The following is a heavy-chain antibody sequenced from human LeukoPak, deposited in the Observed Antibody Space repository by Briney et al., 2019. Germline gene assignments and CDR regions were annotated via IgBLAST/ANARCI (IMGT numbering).Heavy chain of an antibody. CDR1: GGSISSYY. Sequence: SETLSLTCTVSGGSISSYYWSWIRQPPGKGLEWIGYIYYSGSTNYNPSLKSRVTISVDTSKNQFSLKLSSVTAADTAVYYCARGVVVPAAKEGHWFDPWGQGTLVTVSS. CDR3: ARGVVVPAAKEGHWFDP. J-gene: IGHJ5*02. D-gene: IGHD2-2*01. V-gene: IGHV4-59*01. CDR2: IYYSGST.